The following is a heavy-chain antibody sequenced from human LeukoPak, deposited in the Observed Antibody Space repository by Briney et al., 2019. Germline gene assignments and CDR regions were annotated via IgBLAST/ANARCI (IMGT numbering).Heavy chain of an antibody. J-gene: IGHJ4*02. Sequence: GGSLRLSCAVSGITLSNYGMSWVRQAPGKGLEWVAGISDSGGRTNYADSVKGRFTISRDNPKNTLYLQMNSLRAEDTAVYFCAKRGVVIRVILVGFHKEAYYFDFWGQGALVTVSS. V-gene: IGHV3-23*01. CDR2: ISDSGGRT. CDR1: GITLSNYG. CDR3: AKRGVVIRVILVGFHKEAYYFDF. D-gene: IGHD3-22*01.